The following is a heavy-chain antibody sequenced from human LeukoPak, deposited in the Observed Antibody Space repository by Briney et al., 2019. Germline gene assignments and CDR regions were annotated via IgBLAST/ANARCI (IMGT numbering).Heavy chain of an antibody. V-gene: IGHV3-74*01. CDR2: INSDGSST. CDR3: ARAQPLGAFDI. D-gene: IGHD6-13*01. J-gene: IGHJ3*02. Sequence: GGSLRLSCAASGFTFSGYWIHWVRQAPGKGLVWVSRINSDGSSTSYADSVKGRFTISRDNAKKTLYLQMNSLRAEDTAVYYCARAQPLGAFDIWGQGTMVTVSS. CDR1: GFTFSGYW.